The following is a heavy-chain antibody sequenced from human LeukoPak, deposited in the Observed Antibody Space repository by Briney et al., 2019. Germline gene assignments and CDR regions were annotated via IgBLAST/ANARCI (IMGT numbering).Heavy chain of an antibody. CDR1: GFTFSSCA. CDR3: AKDKVRGVIITLDAFDI. D-gene: IGHD3-10*01. Sequence: GGSLRLSCAASGFTFSSCAMSWVRQAPGKGLEWVSAISGSGGSTYYADSVKGRFTISRDNSKNTLYLQMNSLRAEDTAVYYCAKDKVRGVIITLDAFDIWGQGTMVTVSS. J-gene: IGHJ3*02. CDR2: ISGSGGST. V-gene: IGHV3-23*01.